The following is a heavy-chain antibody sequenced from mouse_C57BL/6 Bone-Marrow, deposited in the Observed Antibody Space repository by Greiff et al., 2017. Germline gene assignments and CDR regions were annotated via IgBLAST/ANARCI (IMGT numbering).Heavy chain of an antibody. D-gene: IGHD2-5*01. CDR3: ARPDYSNYWYFDV. CDR1: GYTFTSYW. J-gene: IGHJ1*03. Sequence: VQLQQPGAELVKPGASVKMSCKASGYTFTSYWITWVKPRPGQGLEWIGDIYSGSGSTNYNEKFKSKATLTVDTSSSTTSLQLSSLTSEDSAVDYCARPDYSNYWYFDVWGKGTTVTVSS. V-gene: IGHV1-55*01. CDR2: IYSGSGST.